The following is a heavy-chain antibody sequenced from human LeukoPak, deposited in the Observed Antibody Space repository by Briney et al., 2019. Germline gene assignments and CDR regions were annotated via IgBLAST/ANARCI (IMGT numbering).Heavy chain of an antibody. D-gene: IGHD3-10*01. CDR2: IYYSGST. CDR3: ARFGDYYYGMDV. V-gene: IGHV4-59*01. CDR1: GGSISSYY. J-gene: IGHJ6*02. Sequence: SETLSLTCTVSGGSISSYYWSWIRRPPGKGLEWIGYIYYSGSTNYNPSLKSRVTISVDTSKNQFSLKLSSVTAADTAVYYCARFGDYYYGMDVWGQGTTVTVSS.